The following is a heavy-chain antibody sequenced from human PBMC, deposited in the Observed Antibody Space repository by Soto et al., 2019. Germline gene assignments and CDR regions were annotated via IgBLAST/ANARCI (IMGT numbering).Heavy chain of an antibody. CDR3: TRGPEGVVIPILDV. CDR2: IRSKAYGGTT. J-gene: IGHJ6*04. Sequence: PGGSLRLSCTASGFTFGDYAMSWFRQAPGKGLEWVGFIRSKAYGGTTEYDASVKGRFTISRDDSKSIAYLQMNSLKTEDTAVYYCTRGPEGVVIPILDVWGKGTTVTVSS. V-gene: IGHV3-49*03. CDR1: GFTFGDYA. D-gene: IGHD3-3*01.